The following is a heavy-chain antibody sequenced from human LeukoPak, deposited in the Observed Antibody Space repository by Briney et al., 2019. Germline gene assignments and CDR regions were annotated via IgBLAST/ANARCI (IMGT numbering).Heavy chain of an antibody. J-gene: IGHJ4*02. Sequence: SETLSLTCAVYGGSFSGYYWSWIRQPPGKGLEWIGEINHSGSTNYDPSLKSRVTISVDTSKNQFSLKLSSVTAADTAVYYCASPVAVAGTSDYWGQGTLVTVSS. CDR2: INHSGST. CDR1: GGSFSGYY. V-gene: IGHV4-34*01. D-gene: IGHD6-19*01. CDR3: ASPVAVAGTSDY.